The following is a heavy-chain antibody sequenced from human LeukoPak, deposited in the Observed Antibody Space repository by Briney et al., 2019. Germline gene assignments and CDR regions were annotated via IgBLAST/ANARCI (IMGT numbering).Heavy chain of an antibody. CDR1: GFTFSSYA. Sequence: GGSLRLSCAASGFTFSSYAMSWVRQAPGKGLEWVSAISGSGGSTYYADSVKGRFTISRDNSKDTLYLQMNSLRAEDTAVYYCAKDAVGYCSSTSCYDSYTSYFDYWGQGTLVTVSS. D-gene: IGHD2-2*01. J-gene: IGHJ4*02. CDR3: AKDAVGYCSSTSCYDSYTSYFDY. V-gene: IGHV3-23*01. CDR2: ISGSGGST.